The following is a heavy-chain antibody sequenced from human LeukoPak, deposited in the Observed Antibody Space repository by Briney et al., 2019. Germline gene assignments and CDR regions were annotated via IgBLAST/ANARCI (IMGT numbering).Heavy chain of an antibody. J-gene: IGHJ6*02. CDR3: ARVRVGVVPAAPHYYGMDV. CDR2: IIPILGIA. Sequence: SVKVSCKASGGTFSSYAISWVRQAPGQGLEWMGRIIPILGIANYAQKLQGRVTMTTDTSTSTAYMELRSLRSDDTAVYYCARVRVGVVPAAPHYYGMDVWGQGTTVTVSS. CDR1: GGTFSSYA. D-gene: IGHD2-2*01. V-gene: IGHV1-69*04.